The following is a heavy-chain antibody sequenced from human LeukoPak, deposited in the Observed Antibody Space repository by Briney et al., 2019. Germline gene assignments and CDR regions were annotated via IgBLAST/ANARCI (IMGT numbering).Heavy chain of an antibody. J-gene: IGHJ4*02. CDR1: GFPFSASG. CDR3: ARDPFARTGAPLLD. Sequence: GGSLRLSCAASGFPFSASGMHWVRQAPGKGLEWVAFMRYDGTNQNHADSVKGRFTISRDNAKNSLYLQMNSLRAEDTAVYYCARDPFARTGAPLLDWGQGTLVTVSS. V-gene: IGHV3-30*02. D-gene: IGHD7-27*01. CDR2: MRYDGTNQ.